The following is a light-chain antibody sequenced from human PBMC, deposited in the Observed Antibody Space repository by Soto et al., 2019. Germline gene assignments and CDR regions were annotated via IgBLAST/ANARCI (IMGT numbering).Light chain of an antibody. CDR1: QSIARF. CDR2: GAS. V-gene: IGKV1-39*01. J-gene: IGKJ2*01. Sequence: DLQMPQSPSSLSAAVGDRVTITCRASQSIARFLNWYQQKPGEVPKLLIFGASYLRSGVPSRFSGSGSGTHFAITITSLQPEDFATYCCQQSHVAPYTFGQGTNL. CDR3: QQSHVAPYT.